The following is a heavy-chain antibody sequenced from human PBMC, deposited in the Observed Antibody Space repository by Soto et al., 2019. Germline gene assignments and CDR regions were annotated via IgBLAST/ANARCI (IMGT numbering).Heavy chain of an antibody. CDR3: ARARGGNSVSRNYYGMDV. CDR2: IYSSGNT. CDR1: GGSISSDTYF. V-gene: IGHV4-31*03. D-gene: IGHD3-10*01. J-gene: IGHJ6*02. Sequence: QVQLQESGPGLVNPSQTLSLTCTVSGGSISSDTYFWNWIRQHPGKGLEWIGYIYSSGNTYYNPSLNSRVAISIDGSKRQISLKLSTVTVADTAVYYCARARGGNSVSRNYYGMDVWGQGTTVTVSS.